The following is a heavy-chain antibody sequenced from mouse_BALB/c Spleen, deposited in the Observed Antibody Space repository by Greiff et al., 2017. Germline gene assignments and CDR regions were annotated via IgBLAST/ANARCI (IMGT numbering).Heavy chain of an antibody. CDR1: GFTFSNYW. Sequence: EVKLVESGGGLVQPGGSMKLSCVASGFTFSNYWMNWVRQSPEKGLEWVAEIRLKSNNYATHYAESVKGRFTISRDDSKSSVYLQMNNLRAEDTGIYYCTRRENWDYFDYWGQGTTLTVSS. D-gene: IGHD4-1*01. CDR2: IRLKSNNYAT. CDR3: TRRENWDYFDY. J-gene: IGHJ2*01. V-gene: IGHV6-6*02.